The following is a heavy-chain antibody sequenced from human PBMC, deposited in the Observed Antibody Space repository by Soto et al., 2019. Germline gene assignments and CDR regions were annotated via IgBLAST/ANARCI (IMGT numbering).Heavy chain of an antibody. Sequence: QITLKESGPTLVKPTQTLTLTCTFSGFSLSSSGVGVGWIRQPPGKALEWLALIYWDDGKRYSPSLKTRLTITKDTSKSQVVLTLTNMDPVDTATYFCAHRPVGPDYGDDSMSVYFDYWGQGSLVTVSS. V-gene: IGHV2-5*02. CDR1: GFSLSSSGVG. CDR3: AHRPVGPDYGDDSMSVYFDY. J-gene: IGHJ4*02. CDR2: IYWDDGK. D-gene: IGHD4-17*01.